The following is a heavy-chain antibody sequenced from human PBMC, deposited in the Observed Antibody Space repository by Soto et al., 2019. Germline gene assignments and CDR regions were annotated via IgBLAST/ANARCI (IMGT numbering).Heavy chain of an antibody. Sequence: QIQLVQSGTEVKRSGASVKVSCKTSGYSFTTYGLSWVRQAPGRGLEWVGWISGYNGNTNYAQKFQGTVILTTDTPTTTGYMEIKSLSSDDTAVYCCVRDTYYYHSSGPAPFEYWGQGTQVTVSS. CDR2: ISGYNGNT. CDR1: GYSFTTYG. J-gene: IGHJ4*02. D-gene: IGHD3-22*01. V-gene: IGHV1-18*01. CDR3: VRDTYYYHSSGPAPFEY.